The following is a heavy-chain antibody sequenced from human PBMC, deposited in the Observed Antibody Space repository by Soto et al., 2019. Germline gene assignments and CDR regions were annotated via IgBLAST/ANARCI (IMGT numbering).Heavy chain of an antibody. J-gene: IGHJ6*02. Sequence: GASVKVSCKASGGTISSYAISWVRQAPGQGLEWMGGIIPIFGTANYAQKFQGRVTITADESTSTAYMELSSLRSEDTAVYYCARHDCISSSCYYYYYYGMDVWGQGTTVTVSS. D-gene: IGHD2-2*01. CDR1: GGTISSYA. CDR2: IIPIFGTA. CDR3: ARHDCISSSCYYYYYYGMDV. V-gene: IGHV1-69*13.